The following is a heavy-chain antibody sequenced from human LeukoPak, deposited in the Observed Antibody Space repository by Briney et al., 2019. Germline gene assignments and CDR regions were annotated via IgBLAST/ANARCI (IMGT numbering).Heavy chain of an antibody. V-gene: IGHV1-2*02. CDR3: ATISSSWYVEIDY. CDR1: GYTFTGYY. Sequence: ASVKVSCKASGYTFTGYYMHWVRQAPGQGLEWMGWINPNSGGTNYAQKFQGRVTMTRDTFISTAYMELSRLRSDDTAVYYCATISSSWYVEIDYWGQGTLVTVSS. D-gene: IGHD6-13*01. J-gene: IGHJ4*02. CDR2: INPNSGGT.